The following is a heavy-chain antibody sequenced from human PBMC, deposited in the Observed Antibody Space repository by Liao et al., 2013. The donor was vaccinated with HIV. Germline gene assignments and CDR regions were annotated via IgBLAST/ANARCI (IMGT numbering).Heavy chain of an antibody. CDR3: ARDQAMDV. CDR2: IYTSGST. V-gene: IGHV4-61*02. Sequence: QVQLQESGPGLVKPSQTLSLTCTVSGGSINSGSYYWSWIRQPAGKGLEWIGRIYTSGSTNYSPSLKSRVTISVDTSKNQLYLNVTSVTAADTAIYYCARDQAMDVWGKGTTVTVSS. CDR1: GGSINSGSYY. J-gene: IGHJ6*04.